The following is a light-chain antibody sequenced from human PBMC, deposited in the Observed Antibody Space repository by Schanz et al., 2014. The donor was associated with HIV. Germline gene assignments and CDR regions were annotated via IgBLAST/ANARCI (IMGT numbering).Light chain of an antibody. CDR2: DVT. CDR3: NSFTTSNTCV. V-gene: IGLV2-14*03. Sequence: QSALTQPASVSGSLGQAITISCTGTSTDIGHYNYVSWYQQHPGKAPKLIIFDVTSRPSGVSSRFSGSKSGNTASLTISGLQAGDETDYYCNSFTTSNTCVFGGGTKLTVL. CDR1: STDIGHYNY. J-gene: IGLJ3*02.